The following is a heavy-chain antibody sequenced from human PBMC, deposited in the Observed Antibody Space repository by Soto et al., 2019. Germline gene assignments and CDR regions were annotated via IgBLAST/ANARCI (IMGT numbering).Heavy chain of an antibody. J-gene: IGHJ4*02. Sequence: QVQLVQSGAEVKKPGASVKVSCKASGYIFTNFGISWVRQAPGQGLEWMGWISTSNDDINYAPKLQGRLTMTTDTSTSTAYMELWSLRSDDPAVYYCARNISTASYYSYWGQGTLVTVPS. CDR3: ARNISTASYYSY. CDR1: GYIFTNFG. D-gene: IGHD1-26*01. CDR2: ISTSNDDI. V-gene: IGHV1-18*01.